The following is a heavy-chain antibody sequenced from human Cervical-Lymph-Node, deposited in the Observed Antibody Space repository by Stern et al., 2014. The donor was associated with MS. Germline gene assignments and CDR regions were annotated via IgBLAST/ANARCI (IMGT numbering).Heavy chain of an antibody. CDR1: ESTFTDYY. CDR3: ARGLGVTAFDF. V-gene: IGHV1-2*02. CDR2: IYPKTGGK. J-gene: IGHJ4*02. D-gene: IGHD4-11*01. Sequence: QVQLVESGAEVKKPGASVKVSCKVSSESTFTDYYFHWLRHAPGQGLEVMGGIYPKTGGKINPQKFQGRVIMTRDTSISTLYMELNNLRPDDTAVYYCARGLGVTAFDFWGQGTLVTVSS.